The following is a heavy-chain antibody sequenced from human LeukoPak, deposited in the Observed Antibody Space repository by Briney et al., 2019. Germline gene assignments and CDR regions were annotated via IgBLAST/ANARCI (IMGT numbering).Heavy chain of an antibody. CDR3: ATGHYDKWYHFDS. D-gene: IGHD3-9*01. J-gene: IGHJ4*02. CDR2: ITGSGGDT. V-gene: IGHV3-23*01. CDR1: GFTFIGFA. Sequence: PGGSLRLSCAASGFTFIGFAMCWVRQAPGKGLEWVSAITGSGGDTNYADSVKGRFTISRDNSKGTLFLHMTSLRGDDTAVSYCATGHYDKWYHFDSWGQGALVTV.